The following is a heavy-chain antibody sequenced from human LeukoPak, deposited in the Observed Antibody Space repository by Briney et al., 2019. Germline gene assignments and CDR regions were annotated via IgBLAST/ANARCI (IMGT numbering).Heavy chain of an antibody. CDR3: ARVVVAATDFDY. CDR1: GGSISSYY. V-gene: IGHV4-59*01. CDR2: IYYSGST. Sequence: SETLSLTCTVSGGSISSYYWSWIRQPPGKGLEWIGYIYYSGSTNYNPSLKSRVTISVDTSKNQFSLKLSSVTAADTAVYYCARVVVAATDFDYWGQGTLVTVSS. D-gene: IGHD2-15*01. J-gene: IGHJ4*02.